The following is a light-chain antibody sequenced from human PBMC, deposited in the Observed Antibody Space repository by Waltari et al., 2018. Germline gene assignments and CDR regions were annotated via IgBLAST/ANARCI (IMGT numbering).Light chain of an antibody. CDR3: MQALQSPYT. CDR2: LGY. J-gene: IGKJ2*01. Sequence: DIVMTQSPLSLPVTPGEPASISCRSSQSLLHSNGYNYLDWYLQKPGQSPHLLIYLGYNRASGVPDRFSGIGSGTDFTLKISRVEAEDVGVYYCMQALQSPYTFGQGTKLEIK. V-gene: IGKV2-28*01. CDR1: QSLLHSNGYNY.